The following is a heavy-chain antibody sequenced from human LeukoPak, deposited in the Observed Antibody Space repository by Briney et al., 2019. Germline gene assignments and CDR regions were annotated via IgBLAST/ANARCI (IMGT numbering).Heavy chain of an antibody. V-gene: IGHV3-66*01. D-gene: IGHD3-10*01. Sequence: GGSLRLSCAASEFSVGSNYMTWVRQAPGKGLEWVSLIYSGGSTYYADSVKGRFTISRDNSKNTLYLQMNSLRAEDTAIYYCATDYYVSGSYYRLFYWGQGTLVTVSS. CDR1: EFSVGSNY. CDR3: ATDYYVSGSYYRLFY. CDR2: IYSGGST. J-gene: IGHJ4*02.